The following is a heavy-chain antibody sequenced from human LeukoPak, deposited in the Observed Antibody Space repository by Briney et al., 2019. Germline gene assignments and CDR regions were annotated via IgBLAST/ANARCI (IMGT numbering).Heavy chain of an antibody. CDR2: IYYNERS. CDR3: ARSPQHFDRLLDGDSHYFFDS. J-gene: IGHJ4*02. D-gene: IGHD3-9*01. V-gene: IGHV4-59*12. CDR1: GDSNSSYF. Sequence: SETLSLTCTVSGDSNSSYFWSWIRQPPGKGLEWIGYIYYNERSNYNPSLRSRVTISIDTSKNQFSLKLNSVTAADSAVYYCARSPQHFDRLLDGDSHYFFDSWGQGTLVTVSS.